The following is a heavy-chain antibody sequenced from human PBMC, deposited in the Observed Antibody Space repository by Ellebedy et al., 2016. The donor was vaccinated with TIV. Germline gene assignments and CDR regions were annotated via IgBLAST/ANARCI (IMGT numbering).Heavy chain of an antibody. Sequence: GGSLRLXCAASGFSFITHSMNWVRQAPGKGLEWISYISSSSSYTNYADSVKGRFTISRDNAKNSLYLQMNSLRAEDTAVYYCAIDQWELAWDAFDIWGQGTMVTVSS. V-gene: IGHV3-21*05. CDR2: ISSSSSYT. J-gene: IGHJ3*02. CDR1: GFSFITHS. CDR3: AIDQWELAWDAFDI. D-gene: IGHD1-26*01.